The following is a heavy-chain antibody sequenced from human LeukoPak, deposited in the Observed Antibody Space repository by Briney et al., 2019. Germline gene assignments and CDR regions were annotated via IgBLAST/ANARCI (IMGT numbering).Heavy chain of an antibody. CDR2: ISSSSSTT. D-gene: IGHD2-2*01. V-gene: IGHV3-48*02. Sequence: PGGSLRLSCAASGFTFSSYSMNWVRQAPGKGLEWVSYISSSSSTTYYADSVKGRFTISRDNAKNSLYLQMNSLRDEDTAVYYCARDICSSTSCQLDYWGQGTLVTVSS. CDR3: ARDICSSTSCQLDY. J-gene: IGHJ4*02. CDR1: GFTFSSYS.